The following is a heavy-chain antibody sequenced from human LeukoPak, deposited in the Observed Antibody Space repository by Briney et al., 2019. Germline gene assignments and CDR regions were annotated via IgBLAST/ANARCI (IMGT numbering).Heavy chain of an antibody. CDR1: GDSFNSRSYY. CDR3: ARHFPHMGYSGWKQGWFDP. V-gene: IGHV4-39*01. CDR2: ICYSVIS. J-gene: IGHJ5*02. D-gene: IGHD6-19*01. Sequence: SETLSLICTVSGDSFNSRSYYWRWIRQPPGKVLQCIGSICYSVISCYNPSLKSRVTLSVDTSENQFSLRLISVAAADTAVYYCARHFPHMGYSGWKQGWFDPWGQGTLVTVSS.